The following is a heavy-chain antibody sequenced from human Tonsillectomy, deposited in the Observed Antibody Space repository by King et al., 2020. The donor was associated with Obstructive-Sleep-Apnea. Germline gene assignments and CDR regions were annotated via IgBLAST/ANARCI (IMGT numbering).Heavy chain of an antibody. V-gene: IGHV3-30*04. J-gene: IGHJ4*02. Sequence: VQLVESGRGVVQPGRSLRLSCASSGFTFSNYAMYWVRQAPGKGLECGTIISYDGKTKHYADSVMGRFTIARDNSKNTLYLQMNSLRGEDKAMYYCARGTSWRAFDYWGQGTLVTVSS. D-gene: IGHD2-2*01. CDR1: GFTFSNYA. CDR2: ISYDGKTK. CDR3: ARGTSWRAFDY.